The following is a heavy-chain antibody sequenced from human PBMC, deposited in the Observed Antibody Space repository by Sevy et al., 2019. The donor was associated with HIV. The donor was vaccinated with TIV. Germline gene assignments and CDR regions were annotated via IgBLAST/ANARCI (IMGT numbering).Heavy chain of an antibody. D-gene: IGHD3-10*01. J-gene: IGHJ4*02. Sequence: GGSLRLSCEASGFSFSDYWMTWVRQAPGKGLVWVANMRQDGRETYYVDSVKGRFTVSRDNAKNSLWMQMNSLRAEDTVVYYCAGGIFGSGSRLGLGYWGQGTLVTVSS. CDR1: GFSFSDYW. V-gene: IGHV3-7*03. CDR3: AGGIFGSGSRLGLGY. CDR2: MRQDGRET.